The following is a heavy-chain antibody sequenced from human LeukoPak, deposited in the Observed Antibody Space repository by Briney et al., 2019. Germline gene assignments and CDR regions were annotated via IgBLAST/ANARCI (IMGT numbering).Heavy chain of an antibody. CDR2: ISGRAINK. V-gene: IGHV3-48*04. CDR1: GFSFSNYG. J-gene: IGHJ4*02. D-gene: IGHD3-10*01. CDR3: AKGHSGSYSPLFHY. Sequence: PGGSLRLSCAASGFSFSNYGMDWVRQTPGRGLEWISYISGRAINKDYADSVKGRFTISRDDAENALYLQMNNLRAEDTAVYYCAKGHSGSYSPLFHYWGQGTLVTVSS.